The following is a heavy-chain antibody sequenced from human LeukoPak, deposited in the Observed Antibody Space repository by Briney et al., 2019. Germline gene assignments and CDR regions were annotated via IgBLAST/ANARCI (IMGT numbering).Heavy chain of an antibody. D-gene: IGHD6-19*01. CDR1: GFTFSNAW. V-gene: IGHV3-15*01. CDR2: IKSKTDGGTT. Sequence: GGSLRLSCAASGFTFSNAWMSWVRQAPGKGLEWVGRIKSKTDGGTTDYAAPVKGRFTISRDDSKNTLYLQMNSLKTEDTAVCYCTAVAGALTYFDYWGQGTLVTVSS. J-gene: IGHJ4*02. CDR3: TAVAGALTYFDY.